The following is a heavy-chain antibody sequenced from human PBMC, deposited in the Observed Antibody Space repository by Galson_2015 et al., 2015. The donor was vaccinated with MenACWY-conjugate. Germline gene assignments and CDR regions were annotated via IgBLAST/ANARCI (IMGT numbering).Heavy chain of an antibody. V-gene: IGHV4-59*08. CDR3: ARLFYDSSGEFDY. D-gene: IGHD3-22*01. CDR1: GGSINSNY. J-gene: IGHJ4*02. CDR2: INYSGRT. Sequence: ETLSLTCSVSGGSINSNYWTWIRQPPGKGLEWIGYINYSGRTNYNPSLKSRVTISVDTPKNQFSLKVTSVTAADTAVYYCARLFYDSSGEFDYWGQGTLVTVSP.